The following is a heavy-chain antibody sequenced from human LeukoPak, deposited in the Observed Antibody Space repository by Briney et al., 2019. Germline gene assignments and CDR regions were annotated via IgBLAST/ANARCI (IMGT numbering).Heavy chain of an antibody. D-gene: IGHD3-10*01. CDR2: ISSTSAYI. J-gene: IGHJ5*02. Sequence: GGSLRLSCAASGFALNSYSLSRVRQAPGKGLEWVSSISSTSAYIHYADSVKGRFTISRDNTDNVVYLQMNSLRAEDTAVYYCARDGVYGSGASDWFDPWGQGTLVTVSS. CDR3: ARDGVYGSGASDWFDP. V-gene: IGHV3-21*01. CDR1: GFALNSYS.